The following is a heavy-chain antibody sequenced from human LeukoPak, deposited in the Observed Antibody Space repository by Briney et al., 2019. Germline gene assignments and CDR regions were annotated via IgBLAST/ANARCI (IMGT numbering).Heavy chain of an antibody. CDR2: IYYTGTT. V-gene: IGHV4-39*07. D-gene: IGHD6-13*01. J-gene: IGHJ4*02. Sequence: SETLSLTCTVSGGSISSTNYYWAWIRQPPGRGLEWIGSIYYTGTTFDNPSLKSRVTLSVDTSKNQFSLRLTSVTAADTAFYYCAREKYSSDWYGQDFWGQGTLVHGSS. CDR3: AREKYSSDWYGQDF. CDR1: GGSISSTNYY.